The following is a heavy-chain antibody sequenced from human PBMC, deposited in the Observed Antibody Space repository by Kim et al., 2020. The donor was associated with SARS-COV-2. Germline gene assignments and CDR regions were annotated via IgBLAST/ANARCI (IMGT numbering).Heavy chain of an antibody. Sequence: ASVKVSCKASGYTFTSYAMHWVRQAPGQRLEWMGWINAGNGNTKYSQKFQGRVTITRDTSASTAYMELSSLRSEDTAVYYCARGVTIFGVVIFPDGYWGQGTLVTVSS. V-gene: IGHV1-3*01. CDR2: INAGNGNT. CDR1: GYTFTSYA. J-gene: IGHJ4*02. CDR3: ARGVTIFGVVIFPDGY. D-gene: IGHD3-3*01.